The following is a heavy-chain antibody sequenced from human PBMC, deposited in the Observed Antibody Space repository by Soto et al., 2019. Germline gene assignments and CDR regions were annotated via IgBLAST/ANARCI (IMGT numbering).Heavy chain of an antibody. CDR3: ASSAA. V-gene: IGHV3-33*01. D-gene: IGHD6-19*01. J-gene: IGHJ5*02. CDR1: GFIFRSYG. CDR2: IWYDGSNT. Sequence: VGSLRLSCAASGFIFRSYGMHWVRQAPGKGLEWVAVIWYDGSNTYYADPVKGRFTISRDNSKNTLFLQMNSLRAEDTAVYYCASSAAWGRRTLVTVSS.